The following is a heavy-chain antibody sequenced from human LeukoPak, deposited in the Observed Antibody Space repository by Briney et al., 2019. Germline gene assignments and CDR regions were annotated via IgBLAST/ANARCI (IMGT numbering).Heavy chain of an antibody. CDR1: RFTFSSYA. V-gene: IGHV3-23*01. Sequence: GGSLRLSCAASRFTFSSYAMSWVRQAPGKGLEWVSAISGSGGSTYYADSVKGRFTISRDNSKNTVYLQMDSLRAEDTAVYYCARNNWNSRTQRWFYFDYWGQGTLVTVSS. CDR2: ISGSGGST. D-gene: IGHD1-1*01. J-gene: IGHJ4*02. CDR3: ARNNWNSRTQRWFYFDY.